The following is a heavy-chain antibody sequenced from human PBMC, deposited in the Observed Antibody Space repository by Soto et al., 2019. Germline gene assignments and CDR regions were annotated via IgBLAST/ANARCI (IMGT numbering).Heavy chain of an antibody. CDR2: INPSGGST. D-gene: IGHD2-21*02. CDR3: ARWSPLVVTHNYFDY. J-gene: IGHJ4*02. Sequence: QVQLVQSGAEVKKPGASVKVSCKASGYTFTSYYMHWVRQAPGQGLEWMGIINPSGGSTSYAQKFQGRVTITRDTSTSTVYMELSSLRSEDTAVYYCARWSPLVVTHNYFDYWGQGTLVTVSS. V-gene: IGHV1-46*01. CDR1: GYTFTSYY.